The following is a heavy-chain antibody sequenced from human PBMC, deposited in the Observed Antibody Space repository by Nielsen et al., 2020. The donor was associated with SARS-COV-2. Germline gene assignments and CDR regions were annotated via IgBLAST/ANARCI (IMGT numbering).Heavy chain of an antibody. CDR1: AFTFINYA. J-gene: IGHJ6*02. CDR3: AKESQYSGYDLYYYSYYGMDV. Sequence: GESLKISCAASAFTFINYAFIWVRQAPGLGLEWVSAISASGHSTYYADSVRGRFTISRDGSDDTVHLQMDSLRVGDTAIYYCAKESQYSGYDLYYYSYYGMDVWGQGTTVTVSS. V-gene: IGHV3-23*01. D-gene: IGHD5-12*01. CDR2: ISASGHST.